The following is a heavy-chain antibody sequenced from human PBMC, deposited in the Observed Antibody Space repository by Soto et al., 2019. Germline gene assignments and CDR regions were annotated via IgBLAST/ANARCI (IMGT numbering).Heavy chain of an antibody. V-gene: IGHV1-69*01. D-gene: IGHD2-2*01. J-gene: IGHJ5*02. CDR2: IIPIFGTA. CDR3: ARGYCSSTSCYAPYNWFDP. Sequence: QVQLMQSGAEVKKPGSSVKVSCKASGGTFSSYAISWVRQAPGQGLEWMGGIIPIFGTANYAQKFQGRVTITADESTSTAYMELSSLRSEDTAVYYCARGYCSSTSCYAPYNWFDPWGQGTLVTVSS. CDR1: GGTFSSYA.